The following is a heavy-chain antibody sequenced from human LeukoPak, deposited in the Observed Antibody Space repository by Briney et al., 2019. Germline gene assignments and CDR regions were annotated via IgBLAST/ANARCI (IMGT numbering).Heavy chain of an antibody. CDR1: GFTFSSYA. CDR3: AKVHPHQRFLDTFHY. D-gene: IGHD3-3*01. CDR2: ISGSGGST. J-gene: IGHJ4*02. Sequence: GGSLRLSCAASGFTFSSYAMSWVRQAPGKGLEWVSAISGSGGSTYYADSEKGRFTISRDNSKNTLYPQMNSLRAEDTAVYYCAKVHPHQRFLDTFHYWGQGTLVTVSS. V-gene: IGHV3-23*01.